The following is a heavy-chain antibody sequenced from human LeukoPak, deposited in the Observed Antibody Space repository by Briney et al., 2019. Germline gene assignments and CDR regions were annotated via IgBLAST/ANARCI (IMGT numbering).Heavy chain of an antibody. CDR1: GGSISSYY. CDR3: ASLQYYYDSSGYWSAFDY. CDR2: IYYSGST. J-gene: IGHJ4*02. D-gene: IGHD3-22*01. Sequence: SETLSLTCTVSGGSISSYYWSWIRQPPGKGLEWIGYIYYSGSTNYNPSLKSRVTISVDTSKNQFSLKLSSVTAADTAVYYCASLQYYYDSSGYWSAFDYWGQGTLVTVSS. V-gene: IGHV4-59*01.